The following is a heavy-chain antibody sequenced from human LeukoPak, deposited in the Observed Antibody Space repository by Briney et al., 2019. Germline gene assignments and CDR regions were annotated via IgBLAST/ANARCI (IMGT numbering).Heavy chain of an antibody. CDR3: AREIRGGTAGDY. Sequence: ASVKVSCKASGYTFTSYDINWVRQATGQGLEWMGWMNPNSGDTGYAQTFQGRVTVTRDTSISTAYMELSSLRSEDTAVYYCAREIRGGTAGDYWGQGTLVTVSS. CDR1: GYTFTSYD. J-gene: IGHJ4*02. CDR2: MNPNSGDT. V-gene: IGHV1-8*01. D-gene: IGHD3-16*01.